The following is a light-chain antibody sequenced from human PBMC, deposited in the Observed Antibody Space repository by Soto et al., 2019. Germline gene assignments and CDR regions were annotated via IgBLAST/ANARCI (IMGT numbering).Light chain of an antibody. CDR3: QQYSRDPWT. CDR1: QSISNW. V-gene: IGKV1-5*03. J-gene: IGKJ1*01. Sequence: DIQMTQSPSTLSAFVGDRVTITCRASQSISNWLAWYQQKPGYAPKLLIYKVSTLNTGVPSRFSGSGSGTGFPLTISSLQPDDFATYYCQQYSRDPWTFGQGTKVDI. CDR2: KVS.